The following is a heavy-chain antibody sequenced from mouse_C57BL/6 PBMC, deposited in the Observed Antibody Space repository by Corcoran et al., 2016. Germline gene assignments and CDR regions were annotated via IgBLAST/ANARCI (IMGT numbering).Heavy chain of an antibody. CDR2: INTYSGVP. D-gene: IGHD2-3*01. CDR1: GYTFTTYG. J-gene: IGHJ3*01. CDR3: ARDDGYLLFAY. Sequence: QIQFVQSGPELKKPGDTVKISCKASGYTFTTYGMSWVKQAPGKGLKWMGWINTYSGVPTYADDFKGRFAFSFETAASTADLQINNLKNEDTATYFCARDDGYLLFAYWGQATLVTVSA. V-gene: IGHV9-3*01.